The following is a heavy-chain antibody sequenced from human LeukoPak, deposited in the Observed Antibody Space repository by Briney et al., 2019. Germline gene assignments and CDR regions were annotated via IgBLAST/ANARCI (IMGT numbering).Heavy chain of an antibody. J-gene: IGHJ5*02. CDR3: AKESYGDYSLGWFDP. CDR1: GFTFDDYA. V-gene: IGHV3-9*01. Sequence: GGSLRLSCAASGFTFDDYAMHWVRQAPGKGLEWVSGISWNSGSIGYADSVKGRFTISRDNAKNSLYLQMNSLRAEDTALYYCAKESYGDYSLGWFDPWGQGTLVTVSS. D-gene: IGHD4-17*01. CDR2: ISWNSGSI.